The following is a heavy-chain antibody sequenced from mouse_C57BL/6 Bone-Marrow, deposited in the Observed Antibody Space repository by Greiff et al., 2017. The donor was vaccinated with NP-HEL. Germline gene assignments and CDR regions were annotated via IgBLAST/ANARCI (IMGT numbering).Heavy chain of an antibody. V-gene: IGHV1-55*01. CDR3: ARSIYYGYDEPWLDY. CDR1: GYTFTSYW. CDR2: IYPGSGST. J-gene: IGHJ4*01. D-gene: IGHD2-2*01. Sequence: QVQLQQPGAELVKPGASVKMSCKASGYTFTSYWITWVKQRPGQGLEWIGDIYPGSGSTNYNEKFKSKATLPVDTSSSTASMQLSRLTAEDSAVYYCARSIYYGYDEPWLDYWGQGTSVTVSS.